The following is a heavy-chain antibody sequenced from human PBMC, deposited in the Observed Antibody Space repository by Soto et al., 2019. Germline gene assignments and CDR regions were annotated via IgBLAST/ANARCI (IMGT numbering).Heavy chain of an antibody. D-gene: IGHD4-4*01. CDR2: IKSKTGGGPT. J-gene: IGHJ6*04. V-gene: IGHV3-15*01. CDR1: GFTFTNAW. Sequence: GGSLRLSCAASGFTFTNAWMTWVRQAPGKGLEWVGRIKSKTGGGPTDYAAPVKGRFTISSNDSKNTLYLQMNSLKTEDTAVYYCTTDLYFNTWYGTTYVWGKGTTVTVSS. CDR3: TTDLYFNTWYGTTYV.